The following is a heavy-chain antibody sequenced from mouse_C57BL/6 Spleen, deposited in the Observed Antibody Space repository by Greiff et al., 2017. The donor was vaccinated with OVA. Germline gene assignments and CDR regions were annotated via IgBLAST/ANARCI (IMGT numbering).Heavy chain of an antibody. V-gene: IGHV1-64*01. J-gene: IGHJ4*01. D-gene: IGHD2-1*01. Sequence: QVQLQQPGAELVKPGASVKLSCKASGYTFTSYWMHWVKQGPGQGLEWIGMIHPNSGSTNYNEKFKSKATLTVDKSSSTAYMQLSSLTSEDSAVYYCARNYWSDAMDYWGQGTSVTVSS. CDR3: ARNYWSDAMDY. CDR1: GYTFTSYW. CDR2: IHPNSGST.